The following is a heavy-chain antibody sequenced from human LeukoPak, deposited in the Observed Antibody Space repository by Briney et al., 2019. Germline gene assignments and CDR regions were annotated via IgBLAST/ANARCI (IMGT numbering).Heavy chain of an antibody. CDR3: ARARYSSGCFDY. CDR1: GYIFTSYW. J-gene: IGHJ4*02. D-gene: IGHD6-19*01. CDR2: IYPGDSET. V-gene: IGHV5-51*01. Sequence: GASLLISCEGSGYIFTSYWIGWVRQLPGKGLEGMGIIYPGDSETRYSPSFQGQVTISADKSISTGYLQWSSLKASDTAMYYCARARYSSGCFDYWGQGTLVTVSS.